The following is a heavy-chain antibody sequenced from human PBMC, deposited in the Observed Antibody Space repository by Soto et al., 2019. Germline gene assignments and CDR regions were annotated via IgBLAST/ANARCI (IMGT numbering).Heavy chain of an antibody. D-gene: IGHD6-6*01. J-gene: IGHJ4*02. CDR3: ARVGSSSSPPGY. CDR1: GGSISSYY. V-gene: IGHV4-59*01. Sequence: SETLSLTCTVSGGSISSYYWSWIRQPPGKGLEWIGYIYYSGSTNYNPSLKSRVTISVDTSKNQFSLKLSSVTAADTAVYYCARVGSSSSPPGYWGQGTLVTVSS. CDR2: IYYSGST.